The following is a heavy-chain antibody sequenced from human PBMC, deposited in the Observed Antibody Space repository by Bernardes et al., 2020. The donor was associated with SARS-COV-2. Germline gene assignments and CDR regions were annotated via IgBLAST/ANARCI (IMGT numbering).Heavy chain of an antibody. Sequence: ASVKVSCKASGYTFTSYAMNWVRQAPGQGLEWMGWINTNTGNPTYAQGFTGRFVFSLDTSVSTAYLQFSSLKAEDTAVYYCARDTVYYDILTGYYNDTFFGYWGQGTLVTVSS. D-gene: IGHD3-9*01. CDR3: ARDTVYYDILTGYYNDTFFGY. V-gene: IGHV7-4-1*02. CDR1: GYTFTSYA. CDR2: INTNTGNP. J-gene: IGHJ4*02.